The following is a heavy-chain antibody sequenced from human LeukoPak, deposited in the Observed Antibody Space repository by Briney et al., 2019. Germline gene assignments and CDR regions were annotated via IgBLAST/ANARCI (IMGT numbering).Heavy chain of an antibody. D-gene: IGHD5-18*01. J-gene: IGHJ4*02. V-gene: IGHV4-39*07. CDR3: ARAVGYYYGPIDF. Sequence: SETLSLTCTVSRGSISSGSYYWGWIRQPPGKGLEWIGNIYYSGSTYYNPSLKSRVTISVDTSKTQFSLNLSSVTAADTAVYYCARAVGYYYGPIDFWGQGTLVTVSS. CDR1: RGSISSGSYY. CDR2: IYYSGST.